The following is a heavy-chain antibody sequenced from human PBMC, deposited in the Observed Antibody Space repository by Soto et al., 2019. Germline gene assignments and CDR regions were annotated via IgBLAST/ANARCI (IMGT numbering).Heavy chain of an antibody. V-gene: IGHV3-23*01. CDR2: IIGSGAST. J-gene: IGHJ4*02. Sequence: PGGSLRLSCAASGFTFSSYAMSWVRQAPGKGLEWVSAIIGSGASTYYADSVKGRFTISRDNSKNTLYLQMNSLRAEDTAVYYCAHFDWFLDYWGQGTLVTVSS. D-gene: IGHD3-9*01. CDR3: AHFDWFLDY. CDR1: GFTFSSYA.